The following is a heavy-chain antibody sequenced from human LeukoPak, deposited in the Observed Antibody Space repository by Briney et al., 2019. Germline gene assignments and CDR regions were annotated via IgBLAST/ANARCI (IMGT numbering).Heavy chain of an antibody. CDR2: IYYSGST. D-gene: IGHD6-13*01. CDR3: ARGSSSWLQSPLDY. V-gene: IGHV4-39*07. J-gene: IGHJ4*02. Sequence: SETLSLTCTVSGGSISSSSYYWGWIRQPPGKGLEWIGSIYYSGSTYYNPSLKSRVTISVDTSKNQFSLKLSSVTAADAAVYYCARGSSSWLQSPLDYWGQGTLVTVSS. CDR1: GGSISSSSYY.